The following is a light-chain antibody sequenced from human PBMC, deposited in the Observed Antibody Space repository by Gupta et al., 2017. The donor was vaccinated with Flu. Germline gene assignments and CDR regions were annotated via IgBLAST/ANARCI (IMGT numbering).Light chain of an antibody. J-gene: IGLJ1*01. V-gene: IGLV2-14*01. CDR3: SSYTSSSTYV. Sequence: TISCTGTSSDVGGYDYVSWYQQHPGKAPKLLIYEVTNRPSGVSNRFSGSKSGNTASLTISGLQAEDEADYYCSSYTSSSTYVFGTETRVTVL. CDR2: EVT. CDR1: SSDVGGYDY.